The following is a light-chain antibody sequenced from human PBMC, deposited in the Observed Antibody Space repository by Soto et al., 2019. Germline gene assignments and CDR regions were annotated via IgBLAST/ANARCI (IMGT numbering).Light chain of an antibody. CDR2: DNN. J-gene: IGLJ2*01. Sequence: QSALMQPPSVSAAPGQKVTISCSGSTSNIGNNYVSWYQQIPGTAPKLLIYDNNKRASGIPDRFSGSKSGTSATLAITGHQTGDEADYYCGTWDTSLSAEVFGGGTKLTVL. CDR1: TSNIGNNY. V-gene: IGLV1-51*01. CDR3: GTWDTSLSAEV.